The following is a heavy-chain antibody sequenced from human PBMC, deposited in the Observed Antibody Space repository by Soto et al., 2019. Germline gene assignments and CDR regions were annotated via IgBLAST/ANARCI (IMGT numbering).Heavy chain of an antibody. D-gene: IGHD4-17*01. Sequence: QVQLVQSGAEVKKPGASVKVSCKASGYTYTSYGISWVRQAPGQGLEWMGWISAYNGNTNYAQKLQGRVTMPTDTSTSTAYMELRSLRSDDTAVYYCARDRDYGDYEPGVGFDYWGQGTLVTVSS. CDR2: ISAYNGNT. CDR3: ARDRDYGDYEPGVGFDY. CDR1: GYTYTSYG. V-gene: IGHV1-18*01. J-gene: IGHJ4*02.